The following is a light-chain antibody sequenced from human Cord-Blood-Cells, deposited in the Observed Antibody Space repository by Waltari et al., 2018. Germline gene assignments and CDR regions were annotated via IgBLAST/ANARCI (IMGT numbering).Light chain of an antibody. J-gene: IGKJ1*01. Sequence: DIQMTQSPSSLSASVGDRVTITCRASQSISSYLNWYQQKPGKAPKLLIYAASSLQSGVPSMFSGSVSGTDFTLTISSLQPEDFATYYCQQSYSTPRTFGQGTKVEIK. CDR3: QQSYSTPRT. V-gene: IGKV1-39*01. CDR2: AAS. CDR1: QSISSY.